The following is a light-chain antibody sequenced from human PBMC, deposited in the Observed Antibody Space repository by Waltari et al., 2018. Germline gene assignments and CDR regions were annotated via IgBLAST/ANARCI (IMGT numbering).Light chain of an antibody. Sequence: QAVLTQPSSLSASPGASASLTCTLRSGINVGAYRIYWYQKRPGSPPHYLLRYRSDSDKQQGSGVPSRFSGSKDSSANAAILLISGLQSDDEADYYCMTWHSNSVVFGGGTKLTVL. CDR3: MTWHSNSVV. CDR1: SGINVGAYR. J-gene: IGLJ3*02. V-gene: IGLV5-45*02. CDR2: YRSDSDK.